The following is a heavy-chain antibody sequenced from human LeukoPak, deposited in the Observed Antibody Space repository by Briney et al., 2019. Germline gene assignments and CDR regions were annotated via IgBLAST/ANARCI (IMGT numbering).Heavy chain of an antibody. J-gene: IGHJ4*02. Sequence: GGSLRLSCAASGFTFNDYYMSWIRQAPGKGLEWVAYISISATVMKYADSVKGRFTISGDNSKNTVYFQMNSLRAEDTAVYYCILTTVTTSIEYWGPGTLVTVSP. CDR3: ILTTVTTSIEY. D-gene: IGHD4-17*01. CDR1: GFTFNDYY. CDR2: ISISATVM. V-gene: IGHV3-11*01.